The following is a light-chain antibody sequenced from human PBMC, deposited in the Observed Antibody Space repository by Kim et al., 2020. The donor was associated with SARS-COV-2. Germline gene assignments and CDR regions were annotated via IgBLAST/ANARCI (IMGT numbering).Light chain of an antibody. CDR1: QSVSSK. V-gene: IGKV3-15*01. J-gene: IGKJ5*01. CDR2: GAS. CDR3: QQYNNWPIT. Sequence: VSPGESATLTCRASQSVSSKLAWYQQKPGQAPRLIIYGASARATGIPARFSGSASGTEFTVTISSLQSEDFAVYYCQQYNNWPITFGQGTRLEIK.